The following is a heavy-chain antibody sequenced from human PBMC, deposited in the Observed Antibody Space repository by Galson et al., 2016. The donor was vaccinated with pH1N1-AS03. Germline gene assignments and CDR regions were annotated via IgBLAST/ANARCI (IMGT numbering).Heavy chain of an antibody. D-gene: IGHD2-15*01. Sequence: SLRLSCAASGLTFSGYWTTWVRQAPGKGLEWVANIKQDGSVGYYVDYVKGRFTISRDNAKNSLYLQMNSLRGEDTAVYYCARAVGGGGSFWGQGTLVTVAS. CDR2: IKQDGSVG. J-gene: IGHJ4*02. V-gene: IGHV3-7*01. CDR1: GLTFSGYW. CDR3: ARAVGGGGSF.